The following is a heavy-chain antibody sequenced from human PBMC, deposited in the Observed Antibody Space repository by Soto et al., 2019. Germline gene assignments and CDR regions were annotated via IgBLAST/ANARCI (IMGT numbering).Heavy chain of an antibody. J-gene: IGHJ4*02. Sequence: QVQLVESGGGVVQPGRSLRLSCAASGFTFSSFGMHWVRQAPGEGLEWVAVISYEGNNIYDADSVKGRFTISRDNSKNTLFLQINSLRAEDTAVYYCAKDRNYYGSGAYYAYFDYWGQGTLVTVSS. D-gene: IGHD3-10*01. CDR1: GFTFSSFG. CDR3: AKDRNYYGSGAYYAYFDY. V-gene: IGHV3-30*18. CDR2: ISYEGNNI.